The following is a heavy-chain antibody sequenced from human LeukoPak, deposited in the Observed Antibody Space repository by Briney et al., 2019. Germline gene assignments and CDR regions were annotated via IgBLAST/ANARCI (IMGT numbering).Heavy chain of an antibody. V-gene: IGHV3-23*01. J-gene: IGHJ6*03. D-gene: IGHD2-8*01. Sequence: GGSLRLSCAASGFTFSNYAMSWVRQAPGKGLEWVSGLSGGGVNTYYADSVKGRFTISRDNSKNTLYLQMNSLRAEDTAVYYCARVVLDRPYYYYYMDVWGKGTTVTVSS. CDR1: GFTFSNYA. CDR2: LSGGGVNT. CDR3: ARVVLDRPYYYYYMDV.